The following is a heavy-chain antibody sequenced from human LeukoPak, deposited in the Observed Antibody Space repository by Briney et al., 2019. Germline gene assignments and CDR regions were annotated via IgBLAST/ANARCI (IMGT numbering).Heavy chain of an antibody. CDR3: ARLYATAGSPYFDY. J-gene: IGHJ4*02. V-gene: IGHV3-74*01. Sequence: GGSLRLSCAASGFAFSSSWMHWVRQAPGKGLVWVSRINGDGSITNYADSVKGRSTISRDNAKSTLYLQLNSLRDEDTAVYFCARLYATAGSPYFDYWGQGTLVTVSS. CDR2: INGDGSIT. D-gene: IGHD2-8*02. CDR1: GFAFSSSW.